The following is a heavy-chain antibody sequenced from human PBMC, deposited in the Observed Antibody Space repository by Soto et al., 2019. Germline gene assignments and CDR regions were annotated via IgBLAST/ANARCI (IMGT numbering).Heavy chain of an antibody. V-gene: IGHV4-59*08. CDR1: GGSISSYY. D-gene: IGHD3-22*01. Sequence: SETLSLTCTVSGGSISSYYWSWIRQPPGKGLEWIGYIYYSGSTNYNPSLKSRVTISVDTSKNQFSLKLSSVTAADTAVYYCARSYYYDSSGYFDYWGQGTLVTVSS. J-gene: IGHJ4*02. CDR2: IYYSGST. CDR3: ARSYYYDSSGYFDY.